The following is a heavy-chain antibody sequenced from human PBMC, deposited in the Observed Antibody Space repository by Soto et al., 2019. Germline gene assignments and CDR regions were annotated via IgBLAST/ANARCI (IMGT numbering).Heavy chain of an antibody. Sequence: PGGSLRLSCAASGFTFSSYGMHWVRQAPGKGLEWVAVIWYDGGNKYYADSVKGRFTISRDNPKNTLYLQMNSLRAEDTAVYYCARAQGIAARVAYYYYGMDVWGQGTTVTVSS. D-gene: IGHD6-6*01. CDR1: GFTFSSYG. J-gene: IGHJ6*02. V-gene: IGHV3-33*01. CDR3: ARAQGIAARVAYYYYGMDV. CDR2: IWYDGGNK.